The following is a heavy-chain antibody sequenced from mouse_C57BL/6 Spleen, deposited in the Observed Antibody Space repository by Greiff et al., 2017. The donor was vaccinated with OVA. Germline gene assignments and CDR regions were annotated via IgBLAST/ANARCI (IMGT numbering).Heavy chain of an antibody. CDR2: IYPGSGST. V-gene: IGHV1-55*01. CDR3: ARDGGYYGSSSADY. CDR1: GYTFTSYW. Sequence: QVQLQQPGAELVKPGASVKMSCKASGYTFTSYWITWVKQRPGQGLEWIGDIYPGSGSTNYNEKFKSKATLTVDTSSSTAYMQLSSLTSEDSAVDYCARDGGYYGSSSADYWGQGTTVTVSS. J-gene: IGHJ4*01. D-gene: IGHD1-1*01.